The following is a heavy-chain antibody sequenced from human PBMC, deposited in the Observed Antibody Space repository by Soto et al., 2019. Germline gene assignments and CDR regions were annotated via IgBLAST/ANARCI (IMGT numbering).Heavy chain of an antibody. CDR3: AGGRRFDDAIPPDWYYYMDA. J-gene: IGHJ6*03. D-gene: IGHD3-10*01. CDR1: GGPFGSYS. CDR2: IIPILDIT. V-gene: IGHV1-69*02. Sequence: QVQLVQSGPEMREPGSSVKVSCKASGGPFGSYSISWVRQAPGQGLQWMGRIIPILDITNYAHKFQGRVTLTADKSSRTAYMDLSSLRSDDTAVYYCAGGRRFDDAIPPDWYYYMDAWGRGPAVTVSS.